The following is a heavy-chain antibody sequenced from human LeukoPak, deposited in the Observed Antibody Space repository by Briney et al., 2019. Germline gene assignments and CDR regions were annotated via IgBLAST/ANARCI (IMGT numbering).Heavy chain of an antibody. J-gene: IGHJ1*01. CDR2: VYKSGST. V-gene: IGHV4-39*01. D-gene: IGHD6-19*01. Sequence: SETLSLTCSVSGGSISSYNYYWSWIRQPPGRGLEWIGSVYKSGSTYYSSSLRSRVTISVDTSTNQFSLKLSSVAAADTSAYYCATLSSSGWLWGFQHWGQGFLVTVSS. CDR1: GGSISSYNYY. CDR3: ATLSSSGWLWGFQH.